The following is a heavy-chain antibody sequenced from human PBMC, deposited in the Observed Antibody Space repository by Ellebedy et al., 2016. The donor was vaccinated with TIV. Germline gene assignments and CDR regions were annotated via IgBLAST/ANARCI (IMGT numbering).Heavy chain of an antibody. CDR3: AKSEISSDFDY. CDR2: INPSGGST. V-gene: IGHV1-46*01. J-gene: IGHJ4*02. CDR1: GYTFTSYY. Sequence: AASVKVSCKASGYTFTSYYMHWVRQAPGQGLEWMGIINPSGGSTSYAQKFQGRVTMTTDTSTSTAYMELRSLRSDDTAVYYCAKSEISSDFDYWGQGTLVTVSS. D-gene: IGHD6-6*01.